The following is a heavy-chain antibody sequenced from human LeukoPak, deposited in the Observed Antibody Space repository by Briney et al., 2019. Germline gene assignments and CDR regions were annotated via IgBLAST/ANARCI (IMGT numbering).Heavy chain of an antibody. CDR3: ARSRATYFYY. CDR1: GFTFDDYA. D-gene: IGHD1-26*01. Sequence: GGSLRLSCAASGFTFDDYAMHWVRQAPGKGLEWVSLISGDSTYYADSVKGRFTISRDNSKNSLYLQMNSLRTEDTALYYCARSRATYFYYWGQGTLVTVSS. CDR2: ISGDST. J-gene: IGHJ4*02. V-gene: IGHV3-43*02.